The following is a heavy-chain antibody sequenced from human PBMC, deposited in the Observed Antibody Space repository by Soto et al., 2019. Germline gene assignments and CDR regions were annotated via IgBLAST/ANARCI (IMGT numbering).Heavy chain of an antibody. Sequence: EVQLLESGGGLVQPGGSLRLSCAASGFTFSSYAMSWVRQAPGKGLEWVAGISVSGDSRYYAGSVKGRLTLSMDNSKTTMSLKLNSLRAEDTAVNYCALIFRYADTEYWGPAALVTVSS. CDR3: ALIFRYADTEY. V-gene: IGHV3-23*01. CDR2: ISVSGDSR. J-gene: IGHJ4*02. D-gene: IGHD2-8*01. CDR1: GFTFSSYA.